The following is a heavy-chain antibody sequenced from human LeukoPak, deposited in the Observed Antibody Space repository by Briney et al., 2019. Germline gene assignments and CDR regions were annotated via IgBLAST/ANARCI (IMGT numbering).Heavy chain of an antibody. V-gene: IGHV3-21*04. CDR1: GFTFSSYS. D-gene: IGHD6-13*01. Sequence: GGSLRLSCAASGFTFSSYSMNWVRQAPGKGLEWVSSISSSSSYIYYADSVKGRFTISRDNAKNSLYLQMNSLRAEDTAVYYCARVRWYSTATQNYYHMDVWGKGTTVTVSS. CDR3: ARVRWYSTATQNYYHMDV. J-gene: IGHJ6*03. CDR2: ISSSSSYI.